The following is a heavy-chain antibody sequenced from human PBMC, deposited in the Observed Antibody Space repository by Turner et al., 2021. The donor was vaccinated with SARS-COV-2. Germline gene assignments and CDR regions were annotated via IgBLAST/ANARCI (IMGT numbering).Heavy chain of an antibody. Sequence: EVQLVETGGGSIQPGVSLSLSCPVPGSTFSSNCMSWVRQAPGKGLEWVSVICRGSTYYADSVRGRFSISRDNSKNSLYLQMNSLRAEDTAVYYCAGEGYCSGGTCEGPFDFWGQGTLVTVSS. V-gene: IGHV3-53*02. CDR2: ICRGST. CDR1: GSTFSSNC. J-gene: IGHJ4*02. CDR3: AGEGYCSGGTCEGPFDF. D-gene: IGHD2-15*01.